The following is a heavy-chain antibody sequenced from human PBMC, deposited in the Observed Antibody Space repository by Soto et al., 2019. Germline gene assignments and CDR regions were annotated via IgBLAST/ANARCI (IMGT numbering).Heavy chain of an antibody. CDR2: IFSSGIS. V-gene: IGHV4-59*08. J-gene: IGHJ4*02. Sequence: QVQLQESGPGLVKPSETLSLTCTVSGGSISSYYWSWIRQSPGKGLEWIGYIFSSGISKSNPSLESRVPLSVDTSKNQFSLKLNSVPAADSAVYYCARRAGGSYTFDYWGLGTLVTVSS. CDR1: GGSISSYY. CDR3: ARRAGGSYTFDY. D-gene: IGHD3-3*01.